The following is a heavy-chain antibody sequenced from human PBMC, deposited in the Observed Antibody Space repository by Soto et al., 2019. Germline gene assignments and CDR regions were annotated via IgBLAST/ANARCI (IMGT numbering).Heavy chain of an antibody. CDR1: GGSISSGGYS. J-gene: IGHJ5*02. D-gene: IGHD2-21*01. V-gene: IGHV4-30-2*01. CDR3: ARIPSP. Sequence: TSETLSLTCAVSGGSISSGGYSWSWIRQPPGKGLEWIGYIYHSGNIYYNPSLKSRVTISVDRSKNQFSLKLSSVTAADTAVYYCARIPSPWGQGTLVTV. CDR2: IYHSGNI.